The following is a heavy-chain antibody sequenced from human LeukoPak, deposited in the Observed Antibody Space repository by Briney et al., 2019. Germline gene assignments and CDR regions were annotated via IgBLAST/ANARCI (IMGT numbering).Heavy chain of an antibody. Sequence: AGSLRLFCAASRVTCSSYAMSRVRRAPGKGMEWVSAISGSGGSTYYADSVKGRFTISRDNSKNTLYLQMNSLRAEDTAVYYCAAALPDAFDIWGQGTMVTVSS. CDR2: ISGSGGST. CDR1: RVTCSSYA. CDR3: AAALPDAFDI. V-gene: IGHV3-23*01. D-gene: IGHD3-10*01. J-gene: IGHJ3*02.